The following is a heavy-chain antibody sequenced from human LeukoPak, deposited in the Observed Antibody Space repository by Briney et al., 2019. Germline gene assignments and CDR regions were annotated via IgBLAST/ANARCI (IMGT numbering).Heavy chain of an antibody. CDR2: ISVYKGDT. CDR3: ARAGGWARGDYKADAFDI. J-gene: IGHJ3*02. D-gene: IGHD6-19*01. V-gene: IGHV1-18*01. CDR1: GYTFTNFG. Sequence: ASVKVSCRASGYTFTNFGLSWVRQAPVQGLKSMGWISVYKGDTNYAQILQGRVTMTTDTSTSTAYMELRSLRSDDTAVYYCARAGGWARGDYKADAFDIWGQGTMVTVSS.